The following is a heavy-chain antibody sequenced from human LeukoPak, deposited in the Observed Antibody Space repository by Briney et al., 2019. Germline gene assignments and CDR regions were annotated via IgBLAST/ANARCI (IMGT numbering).Heavy chain of an antibody. CDR1: GYTFTTYY. J-gene: IGHJ4*02. CDR3: ARAGYCSCGSCYFDY. D-gene: IGHD2-15*01. Sequence: ASVTVSCTASGYTFTTYYMHWVRQAPGQGLEWMGIINPSGGSTRNAQKFQGRVTMTRDTYTSTVYMELTSPRSEDTAVYYCARAGYCSCGSCYFDYGGQGTVVTVSS. CDR2: INPSGGST. V-gene: IGHV1-46*01.